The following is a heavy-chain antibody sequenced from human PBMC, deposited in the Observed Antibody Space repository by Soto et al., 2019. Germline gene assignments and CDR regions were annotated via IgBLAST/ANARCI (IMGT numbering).Heavy chain of an antibody. CDR3: ARDLVSGSGSYFFDY. CDR1: GDTFTGYY. CDR2: INPNSGGT. Sequence: ASVKVSCKASGDTFTGYYMHWVRQAPGQGLEWMGWINPNSGGTNYAQKFQGWVTMTRDTSISTAYMELSRLRSDDTAVYYCARDLVSGSGSYFFDYWGQGTLVTVSS. J-gene: IGHJ4*02. D-gene: IGHD3-10*01. V-gene: IGHV1-2*04.